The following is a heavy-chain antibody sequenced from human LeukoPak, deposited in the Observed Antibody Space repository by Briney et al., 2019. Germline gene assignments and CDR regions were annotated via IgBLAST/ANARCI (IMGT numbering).Heavy chain of an antibody. CDR2: ISSSGSTI. CDR3: ARSQYYYGSGSYYNDY. Sequence: PGGSLRLSCAASGFTFSSYSMNWVRQAPGKGLERVSYISSSGSTIYYADSVKGRFTISRDNAKNSLYLQMNSLRAEDTAVYYCARSQYYYGSGSYYNDYWGQGTLVTVSS. V-gene: IGHV3-48*04. CDR1: GFTFSSYS. D-gene: IGHD3-10*01. J-gene: IGHJ4*02.